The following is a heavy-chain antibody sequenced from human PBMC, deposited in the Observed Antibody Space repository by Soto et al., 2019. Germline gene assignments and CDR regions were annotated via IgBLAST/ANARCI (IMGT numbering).Heavy chain of an antibody. Sequence: SETLSLTCTVSGGSISSSSYYWGWIRQPPGKGLEWIGSIYYSGSTYYNPSLKSRVTISVDTSKNQFSLKLSSVTAADTAVYYCARRSRSLYYYDSSGYYDDYWGQRTLVTVSS. CDR2: IYYSGST. D-gene: IGHD3-22*01. CDR1: GGSISSSSYY. V-gene: IGHV4-39*01. CDR3: ARRSRSLYYYDSSGYYDDY. J-gene: IGHJ4*02.